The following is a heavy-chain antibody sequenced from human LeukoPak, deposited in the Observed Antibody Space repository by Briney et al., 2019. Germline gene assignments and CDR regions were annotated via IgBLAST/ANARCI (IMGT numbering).Heavy chain of an antibody. Sequence: GGSLRLSCAASGFTFSSYSMNWVRQAPGKGLEWVSYISSSSSTIYYADSVKGRFTISRDNAKNSLYLQMNSLRDEDTAVYYCARGGYDFLSGYLGGGPYYFDYWGQGTLVTVSS. CDR1: GFTFSSYS. J-gene: IGHJ4*02. V-gene: IGHV3-48*02. CDR2: ISSSSSTI. CDR3: ARGGYDFLSGYLGGGPYYFDY. D-gene: IGHD3-3*01.